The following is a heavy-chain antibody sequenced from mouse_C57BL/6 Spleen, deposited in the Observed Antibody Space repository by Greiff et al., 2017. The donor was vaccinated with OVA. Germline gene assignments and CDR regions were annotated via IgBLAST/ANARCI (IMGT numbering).Heavy chain of an antibody. CDR3: ARGAWGRGYFDY. Sequence: VQLQQPGAELVKPGASVKLSCKASGYTFTSYWMHWVKQRPGQGLEWIGMIHPNSGSTNYNEKFKSKATLTVDKSSSTAYMQLSSLTSEDSAVYYCARGAWGRGYFDYWGQGTTLTVSS. J-gene: IGHJ2*01. CDR1: GYTFTSYW. D-gene: IGHD3-3*01. CDR2: IHPNSGST. V-gene: IGHV1-64*01.